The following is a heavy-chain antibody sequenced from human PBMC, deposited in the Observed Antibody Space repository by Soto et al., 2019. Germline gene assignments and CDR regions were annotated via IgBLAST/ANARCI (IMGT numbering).Heavy chain of an antibody. Sequence: SETLSLTCAVSGYSISSGYYWGCIRQPPGKGLEWIGSIYHSGSTYYNPSLKSRVTISVDTSKNQFSLKLSSVTAADTAVYYCARGWNSGYDRPGGMDVWGQGTTVTVSS. V-gene: IGHV4-38-2*01. CDR1: GYSISSGYY. CDR3: ARGWNSGYDRPGGMDV. J-gene: IGHJ6*02. CDR2: IYHSGST. D-gene: IGHD5-12*01.